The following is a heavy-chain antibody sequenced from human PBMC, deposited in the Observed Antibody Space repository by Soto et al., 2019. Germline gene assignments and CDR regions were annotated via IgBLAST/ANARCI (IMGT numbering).Heavy chain of an antibody. CDR3: ARVQGRGAFAI. CDR2: IYYSGST. CDR1: GGSISSYY. Sequence: SETLSLTCTASGGSISSYYWSWIQQPTGKGLEWIGYIYYSGSTNYNPALKSRVTISVDTSKNQFSLKLSSVTAADTAVYYCARVQGRGAFAIWGQGMMVTVSS. V-gene: IGHV4-59*01. D-gene: IGHD1-26*01. J-gene: IGHJ3*02.